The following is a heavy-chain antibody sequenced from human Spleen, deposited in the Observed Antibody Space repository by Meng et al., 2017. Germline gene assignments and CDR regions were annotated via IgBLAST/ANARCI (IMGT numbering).Heavy chain of an antibody. CDR2: INPSGGST. V-gene: IGHV1-46*01. D-gene: IGHD3-10*01. J-gene: IGHJ6*02. Sequence: ASVKVSCKASGYTFTGYYMHWVRQAPGQGLEWMGIINPSGGSTSYAQKFQGRVTMTRDTSTSTVYMELSSLRSEDTAVYYCARDTYYYGSGSYYFHSDVWGQGTTVTVSS. CDR1: GYTFTGYY. CDR3: ARDTYYYGSGSYYFHSDV.